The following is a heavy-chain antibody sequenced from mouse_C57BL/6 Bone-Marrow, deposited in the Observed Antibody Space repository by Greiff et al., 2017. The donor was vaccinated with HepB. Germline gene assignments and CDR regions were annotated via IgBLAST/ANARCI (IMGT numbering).Heavy chain of an antibody. Sequence: VQLKESGPELVKPGASVKISCKASGYSFTDYNMNWVKQSNGKSLEWIGVINPNYGTTSYNQKFKGKATLTVDQSSSTAYMQLNSLTSEDSAVYYCAKGGMVTTPFAYWGQGTRVTVSA. CDR2: INPNYGTT. D-gene: IGHD2-2*01. J-gene: IGHJ3*01. V-gene: IGHV1-39*01. CDR3: AKGGMVTTPFAY. CDR1: GYSFTDYN.